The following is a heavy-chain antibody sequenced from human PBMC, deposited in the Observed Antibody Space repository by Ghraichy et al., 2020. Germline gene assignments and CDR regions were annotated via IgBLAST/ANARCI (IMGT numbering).Heavy chain of an antibody. CDR3: ARDSIPPRGGFDY. Sequence: GESLNISCAASGFTFSSYVMQWVRQAPGKGLEWVAGIWYDGSNKEYADSVKGRFTISRDNSKNTLYLQMNSLRVEDTAVYYCARDSIPPRGGFDYCVQGTLVTVSS. D-gene: IGHD2-15*01. CDR2: IWYDGSNK. J-gene: IGHJ4*02. CDR1: GFTFSSYV. V-gene: IGHV3-33*01.